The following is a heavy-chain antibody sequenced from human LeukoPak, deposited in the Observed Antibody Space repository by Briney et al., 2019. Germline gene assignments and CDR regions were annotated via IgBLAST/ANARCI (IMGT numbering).Heavy chain of an antibody. D-gene: IGHD1-26*01. CDR3: ARDGNSGSYYYYYMDV. V-gene: IGHV4-39*07. CDR2: IYYSGST. J-gene: IGHJ6*03. CDR1: GGSISSSSYY. Sequence: SETLSLTCTVSGGSISSSSYYWGWIRQPPGKGLEWIGSIYYSGSTYYNPSLKSRVTISVDTSKNQFSLKLSSVTAADTAVYYCARDGNSGSYYYYYMDVWGKGTTVTVSS.